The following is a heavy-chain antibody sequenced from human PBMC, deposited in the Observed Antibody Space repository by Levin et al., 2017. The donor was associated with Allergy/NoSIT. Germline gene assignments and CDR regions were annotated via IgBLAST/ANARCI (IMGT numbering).Heavy chain of an antibody. V-gene: IGHV1-46*03. CDR3: ARDGCSGDSCYMGQINDAFDI. D-gene: IGHD2-15*01. CDR1: GYTFTSYY. CDR2: INPSGGST. Sequence: GESLKISCKASGYTFTSYYMHWVRQAPGQGLEWMGIINPSGGSTSYAQKFQGRVTMTRDTSTSTVYMELSSLRSEDTAVYYCARDGCSGDSCYMGQINDAFDIWGQGTMVTVSS. J-gene: IGHJ3*02.